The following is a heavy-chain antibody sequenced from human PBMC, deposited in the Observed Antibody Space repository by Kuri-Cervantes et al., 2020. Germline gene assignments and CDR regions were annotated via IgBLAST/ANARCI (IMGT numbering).Heavy chain of an antibody. CDR3: ARHHDYDFWSGYDY. D-gene: IGHD3-3*01. CDR1: GYNFTTYW. CDR2: IYPGDSDT. V-gene: IGHV5-51*01. Sequence: GGSLRLSCKGSGYNFTTYWIGWVRQMSGKGLERMGIIYPGDSDTRYSPSFQGQVTFSAAKSISTAYLQWSSLKASDTAMYYCARHHDYDFWSGYDYWGQGTLVTVSS. J-gene: IGHJ4*02.